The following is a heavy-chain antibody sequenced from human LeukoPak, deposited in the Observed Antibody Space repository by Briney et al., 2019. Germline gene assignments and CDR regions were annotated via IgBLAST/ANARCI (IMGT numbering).Heavy chain of an antibody. D-gene: IGHD1-26*01. CDR1: GGSISSYY. Sequence: SETLSLTCTVSGGSISSYYWSWIRQPPGKGLEWIGYIYDSGSTNYNPSLRSRVTISVDTSKNQFSLNLSSVTAADTAVYYCARAVVGASYYYYGMDVWGQGTTVTVSS. CDR2: IYDSGST. J-gene: IGHJ6*02. CDR3: ARAVVGASYYYYGMDV. V-gene: IGHV4-59*01.